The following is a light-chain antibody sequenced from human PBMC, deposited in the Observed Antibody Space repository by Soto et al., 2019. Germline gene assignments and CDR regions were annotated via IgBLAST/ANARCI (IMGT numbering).Light chain of an antibody. CDR3: QQRSNWPSLT. CDR1: QSVSTY. Sequence: EIVLTQSPATLSLSPGERATLSCRASQSVSTYLGWYQQKPGQAPRLLIYDASNRAAGIPARFSGSGSGTDFTLTISSLEPEDFAVYYCQQRSNWPSLTFGGVTKVEIK. V-gene: IGKV3-11*01. J-gene: IGKJ4*01. CDR2: DAS.